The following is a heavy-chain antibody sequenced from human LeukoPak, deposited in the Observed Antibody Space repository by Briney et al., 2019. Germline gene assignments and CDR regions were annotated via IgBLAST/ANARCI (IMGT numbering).Heavy chain of an antibody. J-gene: IGHJ3*02. CDR1: GGSISSYY. V-gene: IGHV4-4*07. CDR2: IYTSGST. CDR3: ARVGRYYDSSGYYLYAFDI. Sequence: SETLSLTCTVSGGSISSYYWSWIRQPAGKGLEWIGRIYTSGSTNYNPSLKSRVTMSVDTSKNQFSLKLSSVTAADTAVHYCARVGRYYDSSGYYLYAFDIWGQGTMVTVSS. D-gene: IGHD3-22*01.